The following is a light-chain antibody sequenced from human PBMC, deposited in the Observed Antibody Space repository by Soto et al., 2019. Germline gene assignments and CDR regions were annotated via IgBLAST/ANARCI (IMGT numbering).Light chain of an antibody. CDR3: SSYTSRSTLYV. J-gene: IGLJ1*01. CDR2: DVS. CDR1: SSDVGGYNY. V-gene: IGLV2-14*01. Sequence: QSALTQPASVSGSPGQSITISCTGTSSDVGGYNYVSWYQQHPGKAPKLMIYDVSNRPSGVSNRFSGSKSGNTASLTISGFQAEDEADYYCSSYTSRSTLYVFGTGTKLTVL.